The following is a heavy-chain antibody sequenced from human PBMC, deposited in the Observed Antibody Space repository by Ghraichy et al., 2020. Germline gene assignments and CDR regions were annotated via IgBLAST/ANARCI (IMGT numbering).Heavy chain of an antibody. Sequence: SETLSLTCAVYGGSFSGYYWSWIHQPPGKGLEWIGEINHSGNTNYNPSLKSRVTISVDTSKNQFSLKLSSVTAADTAVYYCARGKFSSGRMYFDLWGRGTLVTVSS. J-gene: IGHJ2*01. D-gene: IGHD6-6*01. V-gene: IGHV4-34*01. CDR1: GGSFSGYY. CDR3: ARGKFSSGRMYFDL. CDR2: INHSGNT.